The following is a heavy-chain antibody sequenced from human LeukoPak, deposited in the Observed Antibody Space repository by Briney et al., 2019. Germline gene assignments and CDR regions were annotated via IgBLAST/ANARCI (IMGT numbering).Heavy chain of an antibody. V-gene: IGHV3-23*01. CDR2: IGDST. D-gene: IGHD1-14*01. Sequence: GGSLILSCAASGFTFSSYAMSWVRQAPGKGLEWVSVIGDSTFYEGSVKGRLTISRDSSKNTLYLEMNSLGVEDTAVYYRAKFIGPEPQGMWGQGTLVTVSS. CDR1: GFTFSSYA. CDR3: AKFIGPEPQGM. J-gene: IGHJ4*02.